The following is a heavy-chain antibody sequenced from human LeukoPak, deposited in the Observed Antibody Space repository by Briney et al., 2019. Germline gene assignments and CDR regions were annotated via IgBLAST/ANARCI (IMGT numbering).Heavy chain of an antibody. CDR1: GGSISSGDYY. CDR3: ARGDTIFGVVVPGGNAFDI. V-gene: IGHV4-30-4*08. Sequence: PSQTLSLICTVSGGSISSGDYYWSWIRQPPGKGLEWIGYIYYSGSTYYNPSLKSRVTKSVDTSKNQFSLKLSSVTAADTAVYYCARGDTIFGVVVPGGNAFDIWGQGTMVTVSS. D-gene: IGHD3-3*01. J-gene: IGHJ3*02. CDR2: IYYSGST.